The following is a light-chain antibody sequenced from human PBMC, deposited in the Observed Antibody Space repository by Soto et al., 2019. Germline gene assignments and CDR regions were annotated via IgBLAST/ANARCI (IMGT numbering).Light chain of an antibody. CDR1: QTVGNY. V-gene: IGKV3-11*01. CDR2: NAS. J-gene: IGKJ1*01. Sequence: EIVLTQSPATLSLSPGERATLSCRASQTVGNYLAWYQQKPGQVPRLLIYNASNRATGVPVRFSGSGSGTEFTLTISSIEHEDVAVYYCQQRGNWPLPWTFGQGAKVEI. CDR3: QQRGNWPLPWT.